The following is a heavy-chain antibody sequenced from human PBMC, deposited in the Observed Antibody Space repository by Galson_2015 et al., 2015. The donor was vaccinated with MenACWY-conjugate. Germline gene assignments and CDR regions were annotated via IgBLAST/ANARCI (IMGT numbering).Heavy chain of an antibody. D-gene: IGHD5-12*01. CDR3: VRDYSGWGLDL. CDR1: GFALNNYD. Sequence: SLRLSCAASGFALNNYDMHWVRQGPGKSLEWVSLLGRRVDTHYLDSVKGRFIIFRENDKNSLYLQMNSVTADDTAVYYCVRDYSGWGLDLWGQGTLVSVSS. J-gene: IGHJ4*02. CDR2: LGRRVDT. V-gene: IGHV3-13*01.